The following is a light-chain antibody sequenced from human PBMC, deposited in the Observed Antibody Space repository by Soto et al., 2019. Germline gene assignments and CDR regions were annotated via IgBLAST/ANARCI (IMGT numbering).Light chain of an antibody. CDR1: QSISSW. V-gene: IGKV1-5*01. CDR2: DAS. Sequence: DIQMTPSPSPMSASVGDRVTITCRASQSISSWLAWYQQKPGKAPKLLIFDASSLESGVPSRFSGSGSATEFTLTISSLQPDDFATYYCQQYSTYPWTFGQGTKVDIK. CDR3: QQYSTYPWT. J-gene: IGKJ1*01.